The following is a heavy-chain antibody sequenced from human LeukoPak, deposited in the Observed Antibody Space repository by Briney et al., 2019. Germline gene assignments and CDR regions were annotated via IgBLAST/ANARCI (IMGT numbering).Heavy chain of an antibody. V-gene: IGHV3-23*01. CDR3: AKVKQLVPSY. CDR2: VSGSGGST. CDR1: GFTFSSYA. D-gene: IGHD6-13*01. Sequence: GGSLRLSCAASGFTFSSYATRWVRQAPGKGREWVSAVSGSGGSTYYADSVKGRFTISRDNSKNTLYLQMNSLRAEDTAVYYCAKVKQLVPSYWGQGTLVTVSS. J-gene: IGHJ4*02.